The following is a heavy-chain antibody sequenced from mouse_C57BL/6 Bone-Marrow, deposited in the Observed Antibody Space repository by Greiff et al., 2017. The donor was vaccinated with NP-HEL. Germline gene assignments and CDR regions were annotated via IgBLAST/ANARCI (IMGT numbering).Heavy chain of an antibody. CDR2: ISSGGSYT. D-gene: IGHD1-1*01. J-gene: IGHJ2*01. CDR3: APITTVVFDY. CDR1: GFTFSSYG. Sequence: DVKLVESGGDLVKPGGSLKLSCAASGFTFSSYGMSWVRQTPDKRLEWVATISSGGSYTYYPDSVKGRFTISRDNAKNTLYLQMSSLKSEDTAMYYCAPITTVVFDYWGQGTTLTVSS. V-gene: IGHV5-6*02.